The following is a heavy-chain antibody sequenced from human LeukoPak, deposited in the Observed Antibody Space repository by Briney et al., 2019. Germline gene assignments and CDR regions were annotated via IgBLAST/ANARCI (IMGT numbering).Heavy chain of an antibody. CDR1: GFTFSGYE. D-gene: IGHD6-19*01. J-gene: IGHJ5*02. Sequence: GGSLRLSCAASGFTFSGYEMHWVRQATGKGLEWVSAIGTAGDTYYPGSVKGRFTISRENAKNSLYLQMNSLRVGDTAVYYCARATGSGWQNNWFDPWGQGTLVTVSS. CDR2: IGTAGDT. CDR3: ARATGSGWQNNWFDP. V-gene: IGHV3-13*01.